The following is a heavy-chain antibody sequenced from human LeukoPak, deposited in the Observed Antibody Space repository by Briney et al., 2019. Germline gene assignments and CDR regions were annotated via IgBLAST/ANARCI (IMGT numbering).Heavy chain of an antibody. J-gene: IGHJ4*02. CDR2: IYTSGST. Sequence: PSETLSLTCTVSGGSISSGSYYWSWIRQPAGKGLEWIGRIYTSGSTNYNPSLKSRVTISVDTSKNQFSLKLSSVTAADTAVYYCAKGPFIYSRKQGFDYWGQGTLVTVSS. CDR1: GGSISSGSYY. D-gene: IGHD2-15*01. V-gene: IGHV4-61*02. CDR3: AKGPFIYSRKQGFDY.